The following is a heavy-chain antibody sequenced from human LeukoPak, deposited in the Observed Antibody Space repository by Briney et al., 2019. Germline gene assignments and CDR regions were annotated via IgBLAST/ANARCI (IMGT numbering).Heavy chain of an antibody. Sequence: GGSLRLSCAVSGFTFSSYAMSWVRQAPGKGLEWVSAISGSGGSTYYADSVKGRFTISRDNSKNTLYLQMNSLRAEDTAVYYCAKAYCSSTSCYPGDYWGQGTLVTVSS. J-gene: IGHJ4*02. CDR3: AKAYCSSTSCYPGDY. V-gene: IGHV3-23*01. CDR2: ISGSGGST. CDR1: GFTFSSYA. D-gene: IGHD2-2*01.